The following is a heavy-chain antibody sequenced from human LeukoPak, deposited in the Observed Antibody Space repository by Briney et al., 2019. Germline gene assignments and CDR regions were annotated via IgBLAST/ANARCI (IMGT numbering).Heavy chain of an antibody. Sequence: GASVKVSCKASGGTFSSYAISWVRQAPGQGLEWMGGIIPIFGTANYAQKFQGRVTITADKSTSTAYMELSSLRSEDTAVYYCARAVGRRQWLVYFDYWGQGTLVTVSS. CDR1: GGTFSSYA. D-gene: IGHD6-19*01. CDR3: ARAVGRRQWLVYFDY. CDR2: IIPIFGTA. V-gene: IGHV1-69*06. J-gene: IGHJ4*02.